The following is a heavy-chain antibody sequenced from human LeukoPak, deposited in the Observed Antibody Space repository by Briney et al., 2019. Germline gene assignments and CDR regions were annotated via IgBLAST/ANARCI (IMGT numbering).Heavy chain of an antibody. V-gene: IGHV1-69*04. CDR2: VIPILGKA. Sequence: SVKVSCKASGGTXTRFAFSRVRQAPGQGLEWMGRVIPILGKADYAQKFQGRVTITADKSTTTAYMELSSLRSEDTAVYYCARDNAGYSTSWFDFWGQGTLVTVSS. J-gene: IGHJ4*02. CDR1: GGTXTRFA. D-gene: IGHD6-13*01. CDR3: ARDNAGYSTSWFDF.